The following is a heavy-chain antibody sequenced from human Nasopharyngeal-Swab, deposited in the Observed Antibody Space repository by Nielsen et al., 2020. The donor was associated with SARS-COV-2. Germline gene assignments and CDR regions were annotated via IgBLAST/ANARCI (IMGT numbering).Heavy chain of an antibody. Sequence: GSLRLSWAVYGGSICGYYWSWIRQPPGKGLDWIGEINHRGSTKYNPSLKSRVNISVDTSKNQFSLKVSSVTAAYTAVYYCARGGYYCSSTSCYYYSWYYYGMDVWGQGTTVTVSS. D-gene: IGHD2-2*01. V-gene: IGHV4-34*01. CDR2: INHRGST. J-gene: IGHJ6*02. CDR3: ARGGYYCSSTSCYYYSWYYYGMDV. CDR1: GGSICGYY.